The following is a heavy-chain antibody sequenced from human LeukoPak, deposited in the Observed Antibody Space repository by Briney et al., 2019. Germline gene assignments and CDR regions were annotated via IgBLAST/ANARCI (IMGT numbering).Heavy chain of an antibody. CDR1: GLTFRSYG. CDR2: IPYDGSNE. Sequence: PGGSLRLSSAASGLTFRSYGMHWVRQAPHKGLEWVSFIPYDGSNEYYADSVKGRFTISRDNSNNTLYLQMNSLSGEDTAVYYCCGDFDYWGQGTLVTVSS. CDR3: CGDFDY. J-gene: IGHJ4*02. V-gene: IGHV3-30*02. D-gene: IGHD2-21*01.